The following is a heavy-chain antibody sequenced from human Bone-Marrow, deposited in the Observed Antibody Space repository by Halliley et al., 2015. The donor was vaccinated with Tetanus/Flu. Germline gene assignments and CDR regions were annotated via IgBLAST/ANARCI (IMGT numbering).Heavy chain of an antibody. Sequence: SFMSRGGATIYYADSVKCRFPIPRDDAKNSLYLQMNSLRAEDTAVYYWARVSTPFGVVGMDVWGQGTSVPVSS. V-gene: IGHV3-48*03. J-gene: IGHJ6*02. CDR2: MSRGGATI. CDR3: ARVSTPFGVVGMDV. D-gene: IGHD3-10*01.